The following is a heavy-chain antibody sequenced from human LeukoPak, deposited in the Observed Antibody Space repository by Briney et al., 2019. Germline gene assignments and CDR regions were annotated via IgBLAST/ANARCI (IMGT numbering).Heavy chain of an antibody. V-gene: IGHV3-23*01. J-gene: IGHJ4*02. D-gene: IGHD6-19*01. CDR3: AKGGWLDD. Sequence: PGGSLRLSCAASGFNFNKYDMTWARQAPGKGLELVSTITSRSDKTYSTDSVKSRFVTSRDNTKDTLYLYMNSLRDENTALYYCAKGGWLDDLGQGALVTVSS. CDR2: ITSRSDKT. CDR1: GFNFNKYD.